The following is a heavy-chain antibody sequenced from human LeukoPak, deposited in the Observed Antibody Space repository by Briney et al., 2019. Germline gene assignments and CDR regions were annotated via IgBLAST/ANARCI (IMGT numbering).Heavy chain of an antibody. Sequence: GGSLRLSCAASRFTFSSYAMSWVRQAPGKGLEWVSAISGSGGGSYYADSVKGRFTISRDNSKNTLYLQMNGLRAEDTAVYYCAKLEGYSSSSRNKFDYWGQGTLVTVSS. CDR1: RFTFSSYA. CDR2: ISGSGGGS. D-gene: IGHD6-13*01. CDR3: AKLEGYSSSSRNKFDY. J-gene: IGHJ4*02. V-gene: IGHV3-23*01.